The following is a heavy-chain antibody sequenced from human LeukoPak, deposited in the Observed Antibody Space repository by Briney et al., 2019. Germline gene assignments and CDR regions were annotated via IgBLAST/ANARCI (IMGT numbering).Heavy chain of an antibody. J-gene: IGHJ4*02. CDR2: MYYDGST. Sequence: SETLSLACTVSGGSIYSTSFYWGWIRQPPGKGPEWIGSMYYDGSTYYNPSLKSRVNISVDTSKNHFSLKLTSVTAADTAVYFCARRSDSGSDDGEDYFDYWGQGTLVTVSS. D-gene: IGHD1-26*01. CDR3: ARRSDSGSDDGEDYFDY. V-gene: IGHV4-39*02. CDR1: GGSIYSTSFY.